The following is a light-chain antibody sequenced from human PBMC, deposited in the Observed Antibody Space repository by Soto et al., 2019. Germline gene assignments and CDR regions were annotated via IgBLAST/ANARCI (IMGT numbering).Light chain of an antibody. J-gene: IGKJ3*01. Sequence: DIQMTQSPSSLSASVGDRVTITCRASQSISNYLNWYQQKPGKAPNLLIYAASTLQSGVPSRFSGSGSGTDFTLTISRLQPEDFATYYCQQSYSTFTFGLGTKVDIK. CDR2: AAS. CDR3: QQSYSTFT. CDR1: QSISNY. V-gene: IGKV1-39*01.